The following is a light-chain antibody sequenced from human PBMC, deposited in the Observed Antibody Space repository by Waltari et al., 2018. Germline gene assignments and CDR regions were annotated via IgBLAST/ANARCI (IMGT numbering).Light chain of an antibody. CDR2: GAS. Sequence: EIVLTQSPATLSVSPGEGATLSCRASQSVSSNLAWYHQKPGQAPRLLIYGASTRATGIPARFSGSGSGTEFTLTISRLQSEDFAVYYCQEYNKWPPSTFGQGTKLEIK. J-gene: IGKJ2*01. CDR3: QEYNKWPPST. CDR1: QSVSSN. V-gene: IGKV3-15*01.